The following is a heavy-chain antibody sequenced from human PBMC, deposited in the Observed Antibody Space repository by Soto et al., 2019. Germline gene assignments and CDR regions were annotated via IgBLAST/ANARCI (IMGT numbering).Heavy chain of an antibody. D-gene: IGHD3-9*01. CDR1: GGSFSGYY. V-gene: IGHV4-34*01. J-gene: IGHJ6*02. CDR2: INHSGST. CDR3: ARGGENILTGYYHSPGHYYYGMDV. Sequence: ETLSLTCAVYGGSFSGYYWSWIRQPPGKGLEWIGEINHSGSTNYNPPLKSRVTISVDTSKNQFSLKLSSVTAADTAVYYCARGGENILTGYYHSPGHYYYGMDVWGQGTTVS.